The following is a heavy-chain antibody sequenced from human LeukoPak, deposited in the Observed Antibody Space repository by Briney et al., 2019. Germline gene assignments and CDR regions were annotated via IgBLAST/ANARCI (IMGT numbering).Heavy chain of an antibody. V-gene: IGHV3-23*01. CDR3: AKGPRYCSSTSCVLY. CDR1: GFTFSSYA. D-gene: IGHD2-2*01. CDR2: ISGSGGST. J-gene: IGHJ4*02. Sequence: QSGGSLRLSCAASGFTFSSYAMSWVRQAPGKGLEWVSAISGSGGSTYYADSVKGRFTIFRDNSQSTLYLQMNSLRAEDTAVYYCAKGPRYCSSTSCVLYWGQGTLVTVSS.